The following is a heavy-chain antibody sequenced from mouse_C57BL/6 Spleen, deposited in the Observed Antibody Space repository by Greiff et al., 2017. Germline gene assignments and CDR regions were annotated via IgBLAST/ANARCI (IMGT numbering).Heavy chain of an antibody. CDR1: GYSFTGYY. Sequence: EVKLQESGPELVKPGASVKISCKASGYSFTGYYMNWVKQSPEKSLEWIGEINPSTGGTTYNQKFKAKATLTVDKSSSTAYMQLKSLTSEDSAVYYCASSTVVATRDYAMDYWGQGTSVTVSS. D-gene: IGHD1-1*01. CDR3: ASSTVVATRDYAMDY. CDR2: INPSTGGT. J-gene: IGHJ4*01. V-gene: IGHV1-42*01.